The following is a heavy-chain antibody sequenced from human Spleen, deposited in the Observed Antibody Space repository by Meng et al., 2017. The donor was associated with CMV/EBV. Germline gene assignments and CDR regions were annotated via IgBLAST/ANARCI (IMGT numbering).Heavy chain of an antibody. Sequence: SQTLSLTCTVSGDSISSSNYYWAWIRQPPGKGLEWIVSMHHSGTTYYNSSLKSRVFMSLDTSKNQFFLNLNSVTAADTAVYYCTRDPHCSSASCLKFDPWGQGTLVTVSS. CDR2: MHHSGTT. CDR3: TRDPHCSSASCLKFDP. J-gene: IGHJ5*02. V-gene: IGHV4-39*07. D-gene: IGHD2-2*01. CDR1: GDSISSSNYY.